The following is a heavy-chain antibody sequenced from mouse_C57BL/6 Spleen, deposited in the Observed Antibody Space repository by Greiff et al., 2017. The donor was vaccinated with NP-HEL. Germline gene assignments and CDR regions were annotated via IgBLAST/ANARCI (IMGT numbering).Heavy chain of an antibody. V-gene: IGHV5-17*01. Sequence: EVKLMESGGGLVKPGGSLKLSCAASGFTFSDYGMHWVRQAPEKGLEWVAYISSGSSTIYYADTVKGRFTISRDNAKNTLFLQMTSLRSEDTAMYYCARTPHYYGSSPYWYFDVWGTGTTVTVAS. J-gene: IGHJ1*03. D-gene: IGHD1-1*01. CDR3: ARTPHYYGSSPYWYFDV. CDR1: GFTFSDYG. CDR2: ISSGSSTI.